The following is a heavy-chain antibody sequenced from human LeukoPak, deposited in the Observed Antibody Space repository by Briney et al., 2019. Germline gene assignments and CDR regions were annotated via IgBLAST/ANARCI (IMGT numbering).Heavy chain of an antibody. CDR1: GFTFSSYS. D-gene: IGHD1-26*01. V-gene: IGHV3-21*01. Sequence: PWGPLRLSCAASGFTFSSYSMNWVRQAPGKGLEWVSSISGSSSYIYYADSVKGRFSISRDNAKNSLYLQMNSLRAEDTAVYYCARDLLGWELHYFDYWGQGTLVTVSS. CDR3: ARDLLGWELHYFDY. CDR2: ISGSSSYI. J-gene: IGHJ4*02.